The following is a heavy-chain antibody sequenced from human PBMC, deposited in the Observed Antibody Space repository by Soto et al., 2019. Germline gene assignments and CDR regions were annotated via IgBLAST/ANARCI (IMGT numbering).Heavy chain of an antibody. Sequence: GGSLRLSCAASGFTVSDNYMSWVRQAPGKGLEWVSVIYSGGSTYYADSVQGRFTISRDDSKNTLWLQMNGLRAEDTAIYYCARGAGCSGGNCYNWFDLWGQGTLVTVSS. CDR2: IYSGGST. CDR1: GFTVSDNY. CDR3: ARGAGCSGGNCYNWFDL. J-gene: IGHJ5*02. D-gene: IGHD2-15*01. V-gene: IGHV3-53*01.